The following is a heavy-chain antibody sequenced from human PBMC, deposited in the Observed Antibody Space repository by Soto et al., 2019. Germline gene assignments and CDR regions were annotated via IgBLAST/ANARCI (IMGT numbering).Heavy chain of an antibody. CDR3: AKRASIPGRFYYYGMDV. Sequence: LRLSCAASGFTFSSYAMSWVRQAPGKGLEWVSSITNSGGSTYYVDSVKGRFTISRDNSKNTLYLQMNSLRAEDTAIYYCAKRASIPGRFYYYGMDVWGQGTTVTVSS. V-gene: IGHV3-23*01. D-gene: IGHD6-6*01. J-gene: IGHJ6*02. CDR1: GFTFSSYA. CDR2: ITNSGGST.